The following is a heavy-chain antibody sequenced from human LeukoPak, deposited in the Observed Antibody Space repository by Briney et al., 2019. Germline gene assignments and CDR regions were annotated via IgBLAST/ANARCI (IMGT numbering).Heavy chain of an antibody. Sequence: ASVKVSCKASGYTFTSYDINWVRQATGLGLEWMGWMNPNSGNTGYAQKFQGRVTMTRNTSISTAYMELSSLRSEDTAVYYCARSWVAAAACFDYWGQGTLVTVSS. CDR1: GYTFTSYD. J-gene: IGHJ4*02. V-gene: IGHV1-8*01. CDR3: ARSWVAAAACFDY. D-gene: IGHD6-13*01. CDR2: MNPNSGNT.